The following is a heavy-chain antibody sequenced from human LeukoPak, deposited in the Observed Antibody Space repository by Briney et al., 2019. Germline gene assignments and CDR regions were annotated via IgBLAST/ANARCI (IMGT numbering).Heavy chain of an antibody. J-gene: IGHJ4*02. CDR3: ARDDGGYSYGYGGSLDY. CDR1: GFTFSSYA. CDR2: ISGSGGST. Sequence: GGSLRLSCAASGFTFSSYAMSWVRQAPGKGLEWVSAISGSGGSTYYADSVKGRFTISRDNAKNSLYLQMNSLRAEDSAVYYCARDDGGYSYGYGGSLDYWGQGALVTVSS. V-gene: IGHV3-23*01. D-gene: IGHD5-18*01.